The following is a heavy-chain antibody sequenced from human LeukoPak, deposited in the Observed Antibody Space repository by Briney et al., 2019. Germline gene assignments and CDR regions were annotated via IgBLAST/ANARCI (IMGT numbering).Heavy chain of an antibody. V-gene: IGHV1-69*13. CDR3: ARDVEPRWGDYEDY. J-gene: IGHJ4*02. Sequence: GASVKVSCKASGGTFSSYAISWVRQAPGQGLEWMGGIIPIFGTANYAQKFQGRVTITADESTSTAYMELSSLRSDDTAVYYCARDVEPRWGDYEDYWGQGTLVTVSS. D-gene: IGHD4-17*01. CDR2: IIPIFGTA. CDR1: GGTFSSYA.